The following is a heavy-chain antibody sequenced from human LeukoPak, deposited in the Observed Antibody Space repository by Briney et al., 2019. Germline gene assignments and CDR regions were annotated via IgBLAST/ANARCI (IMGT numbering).Heavy chain of an antibody. CDR3: ARGGGTSCFDY. CDR2: INPNSGGT. Sequence: EASVKVSCKTSGYTFTGYYMYWVRQAPGQGLAWMGWINPNSGGTNYAQKFQGRVTMTRDTSISTAYMELSRLRSDDTAVYYCARGGGTSCFDYWGQGTLVTVSS. J-gene: IGHJ4*02. CDR1: GYTFTGYY. V-gene: IGHV1-2*02. D-gene: IGHD3-16*01.